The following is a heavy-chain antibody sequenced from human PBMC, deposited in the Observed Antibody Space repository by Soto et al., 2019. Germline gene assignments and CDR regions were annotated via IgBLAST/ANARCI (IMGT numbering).Heavy chain of an antibody. V-gene: IGHV4-30-2*01. Sequence: QLQLQESGSGLVKPSQTLSLTCAVSGGSISSGGYSWSWIRQPPGKGLEWIGYIYHSGSTYYNPSLKSRVTISVDRPKNQFSLKLSSATAADTAVYYCARGSYGYNSGWFDPGGQGTLVTVSS. CDR1: GGSISSGGYS. D-gene: IGHD5-18*01. CDR3: ARGSYGYNSGWFDP. J-gene: IGHJ5*02. CDR2: IYHSGST.